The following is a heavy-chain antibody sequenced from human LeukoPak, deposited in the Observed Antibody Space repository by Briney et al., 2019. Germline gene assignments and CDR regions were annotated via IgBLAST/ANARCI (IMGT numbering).Heavy chain of an antibody. V-gene: IGHV4-39*01. D-gene: IGHD2-8*01. CDR2: ICHSGTT. CDR3: WRPHCSNSVCSSSRVDF. CDR1: GGFITTGSHY. J-gene: IGHJ4*02. Sequence: SETLSLTCTVSGGFITTGSHYWGWVRQPPGKGLEWIGSICHSGTTYYKSSLKSRVTISIDTSKTQFSLTLTSVTAADTAVYYCWRPHCSNSVCSSSRVDFWGQGTLVTVSS.